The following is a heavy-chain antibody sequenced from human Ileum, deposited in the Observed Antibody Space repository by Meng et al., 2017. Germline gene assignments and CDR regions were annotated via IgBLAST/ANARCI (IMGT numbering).Heavy chain of an antibody. Sequence: QVQLVQSGAEVKKPGASVKVSCKASGYIFTRYGIGWVRQAPGQGLEWMGWISAYSGNTKYAQKLQGRVTMTTDTSTSTAYMELRNLRSDDTAVYYCARGTVGTTLGDYWGQGTLVTVSS. D-gene: IGHD4-23*01. V-gene: IGHV1-18*01. J-gene: IGHJ4*02. CDR2: ISAYSGNT. CDR3: ARGTVGTTLGDY. CDR1: GYIFTRYG.